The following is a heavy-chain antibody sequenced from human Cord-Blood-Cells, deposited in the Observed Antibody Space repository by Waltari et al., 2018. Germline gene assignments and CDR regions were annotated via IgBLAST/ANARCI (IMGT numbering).Heavy chain of an antibody. V-gene: IGHV4-61*09. CDR3: ARAVVATIDY. J-gene: IGHJ4*02. CDR2: IYTRGST. Sequence: QVQLQESGPGLVKPSQTLSLTCTVSGCSISSGSYYWSWIRQPAGKGLEWIGYIYTRGSTNYTPSLMSRVPISVDTSKNQFSLKLSSVTAADTAVYYCARAVVATIDYWGQGTLVTVSS. D-gene: IGHD5-12*01. CDR1: GCSISSGSYY.